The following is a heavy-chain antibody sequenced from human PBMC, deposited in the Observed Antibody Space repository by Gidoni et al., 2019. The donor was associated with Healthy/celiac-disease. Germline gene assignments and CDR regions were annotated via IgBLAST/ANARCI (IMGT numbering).Heavy chain of an antibody. CDR1: SSYG. V-gene: IGHV3-33*01. D-gene: IGHD6-13*01. Sequence: SSYGMHWVRQAPGKGLEWVAVIWYDGSNKYYADSVKGRFTISRDNSKNTLYLQMNSLRAEDTAVYYCAREAIPIAAQWVYYYYGMDVWGQGTTVTVSS. J-gene: IGHJ6*02. CDR2: IWYDGSNK. CDR3: AREAIPIAAQWVYYYYGMDV.